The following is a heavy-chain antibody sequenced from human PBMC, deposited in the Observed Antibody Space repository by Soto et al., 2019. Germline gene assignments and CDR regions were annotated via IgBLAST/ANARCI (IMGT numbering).Heavy chain of an antibody. V-gene: IGHV3-21*01. Sequence: GGSLRLSCAASGFTFSSYSMNWVRQAPGKGLEWVSSISSSSSYIYYADSVKGRFTISRDNAKNSLYLQMNSLRAEDTAVYYCATDYYGSLVPPMDVWGKGTTVTVSS. D-gene: IGHD3-10*01. CDR3: ATDYYGSLVPPMDV. CDR1: GFTFSSYS. CDR2: ISSSSSYI. J-gene: IGHJ6*03.